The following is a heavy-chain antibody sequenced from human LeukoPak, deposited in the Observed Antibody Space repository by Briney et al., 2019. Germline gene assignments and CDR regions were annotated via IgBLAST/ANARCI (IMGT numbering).Heavy chain of an antibody. CDR3: ARGAFDCSSTSCYFDP. CDR1: GGTFSSYA. D-gene: IGHD2-2*01. Sequence: ASVKVSCKASGGTFSSYAISWVRQAPGQGLVWMGGIIPIFGTANYAQKFQGRVTITADESTSTAYMELSSLRSEDTAVYYCARGAFDCSSTSCYFDPWGQGTLVTVSS. V-gene: IGHV1-69*13. J-gene: IGHJ5*02. CDR2: IIPIFGTA.